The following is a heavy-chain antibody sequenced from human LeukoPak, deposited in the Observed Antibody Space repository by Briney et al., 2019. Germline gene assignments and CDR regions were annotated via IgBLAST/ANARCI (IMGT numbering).Heavy chain of an antibody. V-gene: IGHV4-61*02. D-gene: IGHD6-13*01. CDR2: IYTSGST. Sequence: SETLSLTCTVSGGSISSGSYYWSWIRQPAGKGLEWIGRIYTSGSTNYNPSLKSRVTRSVDTSKNQFSLKLSSVTAADTAVYYCAREGAAGLSWGQGTLVTVSS. J-gene: IGHJ1*01. CDR3: AREGAAGLS. CDR1: GGSISSGSYY.